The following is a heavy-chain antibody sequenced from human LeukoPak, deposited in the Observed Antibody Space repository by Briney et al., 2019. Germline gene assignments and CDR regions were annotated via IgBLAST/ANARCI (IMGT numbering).Heavy chain of an antibody. CDR2: IYSGTI. J-gene: IGHJ4*02. V-gene: IGHV3-53*01. CDR1: GFTVSSNS. D-gene: IGHD4/OR15-4a*01. Sequence: GGPLRLSCIASGFTVSSNSMSWVRQAPGKGLEWVSFIYSGTIHYSDSVKGRFTISRDNSKNTLYLQMNSLRAEDTAVYYCARRAGAYSHPYDYWGQGTLVTVSS. CDR3: ARRAGAYSHPYDY.